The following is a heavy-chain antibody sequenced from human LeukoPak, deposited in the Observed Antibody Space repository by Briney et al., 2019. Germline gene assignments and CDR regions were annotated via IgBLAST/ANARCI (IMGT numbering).Heavy chain of an antibody. V-gene: IGHV3-48*04. CDR2: ISSSSSTI. CDR1: GFTFSSYS. Sequence: AGGSLRLSCAASGFTFSSYSMNWVRQAPGKGLEWVSFISSSSSTIYYADSVKGRFTIYRDNAKNSLYLQMNSLRAEDTAVYYCARDRGGSYSAIDYWGQGTLVTVSS. D-gene: IGHD1-26*01. J-gene: IGHJ4*02. CDR3: ARDRGGSYSAIDY.